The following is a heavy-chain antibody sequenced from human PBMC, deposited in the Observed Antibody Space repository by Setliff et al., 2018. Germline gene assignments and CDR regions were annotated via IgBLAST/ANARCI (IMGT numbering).Heavy chain of an antibody. CDR2: ISGYNGNT. CDR3: ARSVHGDYVRLRQNNWLDP. V-gene: IGHV1-18*01. J-gene: IGHJ5*02. CDR1: GYTFTSYG. D-gene: IGHD4-17*01. Sequence: ASVKVSCKASGYTFTSYGISWVRQAPGQGLEWMGWISGYNGNTNYAQKIQGRVTMTTDTSTSTAYMEVRSLRSDDTAMYYCARSVHGDYVRLRQNNWLDPWGQGTLVTSPQ.